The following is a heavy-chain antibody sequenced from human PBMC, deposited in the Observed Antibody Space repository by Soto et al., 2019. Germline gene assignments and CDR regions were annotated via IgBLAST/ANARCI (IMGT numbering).Heavy chain of an antibody. Sequence: QVQLVQSGAEVKKPGASVKVSCKASGYSFTGHYMHWVRQAPGQGLEWMGWINPNSGCTNYAQKFQVRVNMTRDTSISISYMELSRLRSDETAVYYCARAAAIFGVVAFDSWGQGTLVTVSA. CDR1: GYSFTGHY. J-gene: IGHJ4*02. V-gene: IGHV1-2*02. D-gene: IGHD3-3*01. CDR2: INPNSGCT. CDR3: ARAAAIFGVVAFDS.